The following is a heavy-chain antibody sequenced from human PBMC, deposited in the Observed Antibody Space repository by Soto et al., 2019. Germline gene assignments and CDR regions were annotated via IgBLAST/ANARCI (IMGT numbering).Heavy chain of an antibody. V-gene: IGHV1-18*01. J-gene: IGHJ6*02. CDR2: INTYNGNT. CDR1: GYTFTRYG. D-gene: IGHD3-16*01. Sequence: QVQLVQSGAEVKNPGASVKVSCKASGYTFTRYGIGWARQAPGQGLDWMGRINTYNGNTNYAQNVQGRVTLTTDTSTSTAYMELRSLRSNDTAIYYCAMVDVYVTPSPQDVWGQGTTVIVSS. CDR3: AMVDVYVTPSPQDV.